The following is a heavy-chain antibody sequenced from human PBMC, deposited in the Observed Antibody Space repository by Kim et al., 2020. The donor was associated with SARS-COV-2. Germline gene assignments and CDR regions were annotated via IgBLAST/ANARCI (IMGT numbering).Heavy chain of an antibody. J-gene: IGHJ6*02. CDR2: INHSGST. Sequence: SETLSLTCAVYGGSFSGYYWSWIRQPPGKGLEWIGEINHSGSTNYNPSLKSRVTISVDTSKNQFSLKLSSVTAADTAVYYCARVYSAYGDYYYYYYGMDVWGQGTTVTVSS. V-gene: IGHV4-34*01. CDR1: GGSFSGYY. CDR3: ARVYSAYGDYYYYYYGMDV. D-gene: IGHD4-17*01.